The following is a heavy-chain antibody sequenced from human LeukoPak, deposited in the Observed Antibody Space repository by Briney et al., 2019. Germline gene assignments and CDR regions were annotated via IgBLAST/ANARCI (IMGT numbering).Heavy chain of an antibody. Sequence: GGSLRLSCAASGFTFSCYAMSWVRQAPGKGLEWVSAFSGSGSYTYYGDSVKGRFTISRDNSKNTIYLQMNSLRAEDTAVYYCAKIIAAANRPTFDYWGQGTLVTVSS. V-gene: IGHV3-23*01. J-gene: IGHJ4*02. CDR3: AKIIAAANRPTFDY. CDR2: FSGSGSYT. CDR1: GFTFSCYA. D-gene: IGHD6-13*01.